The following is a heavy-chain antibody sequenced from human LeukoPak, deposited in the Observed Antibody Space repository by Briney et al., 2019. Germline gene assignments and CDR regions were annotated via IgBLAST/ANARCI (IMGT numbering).Heavy chain of an antibody. V-gene: IGHV3-7*01. D-gene: IGHD6-19*01. Sequence: GGPLRLSCAASGFTFSSYLMSWVRQAPGKGVEWVANIKQDGSEKYYVDSVRGRFTISRDNAQNSLYLQMNSLRAEDTAVYYCARPGIAVAGTHYWGQGTLVTVSS. CDR2: IKQDGSEK. J-gene: IGHJ4*02. CDR1: GFTFSSYL. CDR3: ARPGIAVAGTHY.